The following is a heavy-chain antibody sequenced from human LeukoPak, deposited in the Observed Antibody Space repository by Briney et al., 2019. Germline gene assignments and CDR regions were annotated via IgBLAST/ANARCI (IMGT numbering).Heavy chain of an antibody. Sequence: ASVKVSCKASGYTFTSYYMHWVRQAPGQGLEWMGWISAYNGNTNYAQKLQGRVTMTTDTSTSTAYMELRSLRSDDTAVYYCARAELYYYYYMDVWGKGTTVTISS. CDR1: GYTFTSYY. J-gene: IGHJ6*03. V-gene: IGHV1-18*04. D-gene: IGHD1-26*01. CDR3: ARAELYYYYYMDV. CDR2: ISAYNGNT.